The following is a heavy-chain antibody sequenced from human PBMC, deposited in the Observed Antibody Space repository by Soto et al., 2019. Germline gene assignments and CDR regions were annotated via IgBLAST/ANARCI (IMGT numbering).Heavy chain of an antibody. CDR2: INPSGDT. V-gene: IGHV1-46*01. Sequence: QVQLVQSGAEVKKPGASVKISCKASGDTFTSYYMHWVRQAPGQGLEWMGIINPSGDTSYAQKFQGTVTMTRDTSTSTVYMELSSLRSEDTAVYYCARVSCSGGGCYGIDYWGQGTLVTVSS. J-gene: IGHJ4*02. D-gene: IGHD2-15*01. CDR1: GDTFTSYY. CDR3: ARVSCSGGGCYGIDY.